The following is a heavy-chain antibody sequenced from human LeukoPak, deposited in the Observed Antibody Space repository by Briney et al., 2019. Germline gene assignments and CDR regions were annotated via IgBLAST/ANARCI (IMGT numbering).Heavy chain of an antibody. D-gene: IGHD2-15*01. J-gene: IGHJ4*02. Sequence: ASVKVSCKASGYTFTGYYIHWVRQAPGQGLEYMGWINPNSGDTNHAQNFQGRVTLTRDTSISTAYMELSSLRSDDSALYYCAGEYCSGGTCRQGFDYWGQGTLVTVSS. CDR3: AGEYCSGGTCRQGFDY. CDR1: GYTFTGYY. V-gene: IGHV1-2*02. CDR2: INPNSGDT.